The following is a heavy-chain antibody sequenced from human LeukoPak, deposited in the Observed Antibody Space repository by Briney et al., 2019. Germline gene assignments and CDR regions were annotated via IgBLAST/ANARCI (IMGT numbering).Heavy chain of an antibody. V-gene: IGHV4-59*01. D-gene: IGHD3-22*01. CDR1: GGSISSYY. J-gene: IGHJ3*02. Sequence: PSETLSLTCTVSGGSISSYYWSWIRQPPGKGLEWIGYIYYSGSTNYNPSPKSRVTISVDTSKNQFSLKLSSVTAADTAVYYCARDYYYDSSGYAYDAFDIWGQGTMVTVSS. CDR3: ARDYYYDSSGYAYDAFDI. CDR2: IYYSGST.